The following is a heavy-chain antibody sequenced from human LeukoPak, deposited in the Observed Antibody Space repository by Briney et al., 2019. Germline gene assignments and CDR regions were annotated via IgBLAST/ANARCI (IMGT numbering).Heavy chain of an antibody. CDR3: ARVGGSSTSSDAFDI. J-gene: IGHJ3*02. CDR2: INPNSGGT. CDR1: GYTFTGYY. D-gene: IGHD2-2*01. V-gene: IGHV1-2*04. Sequence: ASLKGSCKASGYTFTGYYMHWVRQAPGQGLEWMGWINPNSGGTNYAQKFQGWVTMTRDTSISTAYMEVSRLRSDDTAVYYCARVGGSSTSSDAFDIWGQGTMVTVSS.